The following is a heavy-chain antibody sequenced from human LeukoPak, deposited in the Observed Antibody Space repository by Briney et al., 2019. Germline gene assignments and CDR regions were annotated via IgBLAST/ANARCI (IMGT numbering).Heavy chain of an antibody. CDR3: ASVMYSSSWFPPFDP. CDR2: IYYSGST. V-gene: IGHV4-39*01. J-gene: IGHJ5*02. Sequence: PSETLSLTCTVSGGSIISSSYYWGWIRQPPGKGLEWIGSIYYSGSTYYNPSLKSRVTISVDTSKNQFSLKLSSVTAADTAVYYCASVMYSSSWFPPFDPWGQGTLVTVSS. D-gene: IGHD6-13*01. CDR1: GGSIISSSYY.